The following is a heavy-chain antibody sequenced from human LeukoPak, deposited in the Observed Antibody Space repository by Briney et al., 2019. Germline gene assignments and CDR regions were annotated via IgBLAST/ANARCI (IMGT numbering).Heavy chain of an antibody. CDR1: GFTFSSSA. CDR3: ANDLPGSGWASHY. J-gene: IGHJ4*02. V-gene: IGHV3-23*01. Sequence: PGGSLRLSCAASGFTFSSSAMNWVRQAPGKGLEWVSSISDGGTFYADSVKGRFTISRDNSKNTLYLQMNSLRAEDTAVYYCANDLPGSGWASHYWGQGTLVTVSS. CDR2: ISDGGT. D-gene: IGHD6-19*01.